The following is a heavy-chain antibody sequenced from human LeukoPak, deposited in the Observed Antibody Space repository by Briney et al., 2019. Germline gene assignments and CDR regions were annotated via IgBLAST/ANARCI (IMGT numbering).Heavy chain of an antibody. CDR3: TTEVSYYYYYMDV. CDR1: GFTFSNAW. Sequence: GGSLRLSCAASGFTFSNAWMSWVRQAPGKGLEWVGRIKSKTDGGTTDYAAPVKGRFTISRDDSKNTLYLQMNSLKTEDTAVYYCTTEVSYYYYYMDVWGKGTTVTVSS. J-gene: IGHJ6*03. CDR2: IKSKTDGGTT. V-gene: IGHV3-15*01. D-gene: IGHD5/OR15-5a*01.